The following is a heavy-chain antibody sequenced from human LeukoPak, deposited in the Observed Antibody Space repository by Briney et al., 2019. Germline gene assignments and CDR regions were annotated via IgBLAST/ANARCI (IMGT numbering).Heavy chain of an antibody. D-gene: IGHD3-22*01. J-gene: IGHJ3*02. CDR1: GFAVSSNY. V-gene: IGHV3-53*01. CDR3: ARDLRRNSSGYYYSAGAFDI. CDR2: IYSGGST. Sequence: GGSLRLSCAASGFAVSSNYMSWVRQAPGKGLEWVSVIYSGGSTYYADSVKGRFTISRDNSKNTLYLQMNSLRAEDTAVYYCARDLRRNSSGYYYSAGAFDIWGQGTMVTVSS.